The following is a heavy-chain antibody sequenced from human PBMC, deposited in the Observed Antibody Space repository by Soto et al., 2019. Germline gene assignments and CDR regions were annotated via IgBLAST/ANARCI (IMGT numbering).Heavy chain of an antibody. J-gene: IGHJ6*02. D-gene: IGHD6-13*01. CDR2: ISAYNGNT. CDR3: ARDRSSSWYSLYGMDV. CDR1: GYTFTSYG. Sequence: VASVKVSCKASGYTFTSYGISWVRQAPGQGLEWMGWISAYNGNTNYAQKLQGRVTMTTDTSTSTAYMELRSLRSDDTAVYYCARDRSSSWYSLYGMDVWGQGTTVTVSS. V-gene: IGHV1-18*01.